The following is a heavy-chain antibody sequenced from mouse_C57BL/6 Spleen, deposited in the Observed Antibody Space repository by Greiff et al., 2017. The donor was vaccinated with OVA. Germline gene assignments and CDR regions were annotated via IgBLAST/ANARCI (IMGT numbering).Heavy chain of an antibody. D-gene: IGHD1-1*01. CDR2: ISNGGGSS. Sequence: EVQLVESGGGLVQPGGSLKLSCAASGFTFSDYYMYWVRQTPEKRLEWVAYISNGGGSSYYPDTVKGRFTISRDNAKNTLYLQKSRLKSEDTAMYYCARNYYGSPTFFWGQGTLVTVSA. CDR1: GFTFSDYY. V-gene: IGHV5-12*01. CDR3: ARNYYGSPTFF. J-gene: IGHJ3*01.